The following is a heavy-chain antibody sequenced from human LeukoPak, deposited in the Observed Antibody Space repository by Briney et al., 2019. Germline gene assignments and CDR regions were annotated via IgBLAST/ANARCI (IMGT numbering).Heavy chain of an antibody. CDR2: INHSGST. D-gene: IGHD3-22*01. V-gene: IGHV4-34*01. CDR3: ARDPQNYSDSSAFDF. Sequence: SETLSLTCGVSGGSFSSHYWTWIRQPPGKGLEWIGEINHSGSTNYNPSLRSRVTISVDTSKNQFSLKLTSVAAADTAVYYCARDPQNYSDSSAFDFWGKGTLVTVSS. CDR1: GGSFSSHY. J-gene: IGHJ4*02.